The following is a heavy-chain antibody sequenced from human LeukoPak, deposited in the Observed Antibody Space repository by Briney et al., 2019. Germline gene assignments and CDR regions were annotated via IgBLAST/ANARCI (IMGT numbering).Heavy chain of an antibody. D-gene: IGHD6-19*01. CDR2: INHSGST. V-gene: IGHV4-39*07. CDR1: GGSISSSSYY. Sequence: PSETLSLTCTVSGGSISSSSYYWGWIRQPPGKGLEWIGEINHSGSTNYNPSLKSRVTISVDTSKNQFSLKLSSVTAADTAVYYCARDSSGRFGYWGQGTLVTVSS. J-gene: IGHJ4*02. CDR3: ARDSSGRFGY.